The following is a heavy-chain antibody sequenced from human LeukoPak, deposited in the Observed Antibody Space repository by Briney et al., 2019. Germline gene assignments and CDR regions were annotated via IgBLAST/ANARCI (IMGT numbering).Heavy chain of an antibody. Sequence: GGSLRLSCAASGFTFSSYAMRWVRQAPGKGLEYVSAISSSGDSTYYANSVRGRFTISRDNSKNTLYLQMGSLRAEDTAVYYCASSYGSNKNPFEYWGQGTLVTVSS. J-gene: IGHJ4*02. D-gene: IGHD4-23*01. CDR1: GFTFSSYA. CDR2: ISSSGDST. V-gene: IGHV3-64*01. CDR3: ASSYGSNKNPFEY.